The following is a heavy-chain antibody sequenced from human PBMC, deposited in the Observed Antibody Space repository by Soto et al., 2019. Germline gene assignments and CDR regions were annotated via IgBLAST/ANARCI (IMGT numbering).Heavy chain of an antibody. D-gene: IGHD3-9*01. J-gene: IGHJ3*02. CDR1: GFTLSRSD. Sequence: XGSLRLSCEASGFTLSRSDMTWVRQPPGKGLDWLATIKQDGSETFAVDSVRGRFTISRDNAKNSLFLEMTSLRVEDTAVYYCARDYHDFLTGHFDALDIWGHGTRLTLSS. CDR3: ARDYHDFLTGHFDALDI. CDR2: IKQDGSET. V-gene: IGHV3-7*01.